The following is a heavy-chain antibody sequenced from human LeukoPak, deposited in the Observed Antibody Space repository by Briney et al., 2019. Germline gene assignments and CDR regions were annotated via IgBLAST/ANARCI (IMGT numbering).Heavy chain of an antibody. CDR3: ARLTKRNDAFTI. D-gene: IGHD1-14*01. Sequence: SETLSLTCTVSGGSINSNFYTWIRQPPGKGLEWIGYIYYSGSTNYNPSLKSRLTISVDTSKNQFSLKLTSVTTADTAVYYCARLTKRNDAFTIWGQGTMVTVPS. CDR1: GGSINSNF. V-gene: IGHV4-59*01. J-gene: IGHJ3*02. CDR2: IYYSGST.